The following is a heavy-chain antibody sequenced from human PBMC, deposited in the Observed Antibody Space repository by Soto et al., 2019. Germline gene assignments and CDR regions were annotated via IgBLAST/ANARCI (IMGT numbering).Heavy chain of an antibody. V-gene: IGHV1-69*02. CDR2: INPIVSMS. J-gene: IGHJ4*02. CDR1: GDTFSFYT. CDR3: AASYGSGYRAFDY. D-gene: IGHD3-10*01. Sequence: QVQLVQSGTEVKKPGSSVKVSCKASGDTFSFYTINWVRQAPGLGLEWVGRINPIVSMSNYAQKFQGRVSMTADKSTSTAYMELRSLRSDDTVKYFWAASYGSGYRAFDYWGQGALVIVSS.